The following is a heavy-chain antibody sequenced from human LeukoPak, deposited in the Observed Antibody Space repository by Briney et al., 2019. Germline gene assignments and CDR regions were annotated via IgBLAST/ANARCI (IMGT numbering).Heavy chain of an antibody. Sequence: GGSLRLSCAASGFTFSSYAVHWVRQAPGKGLEWVAVISYDGSNKYYADSVKGRFTISRDNSKNTLYLQMNSLRAEDTAVYYCARERVVVAARGNYYYYYGMDVWGQGTTVTVSS. CDR3: ARERVVVAARGNYYYYYGMDV. V-gene: IGHV3-30-3*01. D-gene: IGHD2-15*01. CDR1: GFTFSSYA. CDR2: ISYDGSNK. J-gene: IGHJ6*02.